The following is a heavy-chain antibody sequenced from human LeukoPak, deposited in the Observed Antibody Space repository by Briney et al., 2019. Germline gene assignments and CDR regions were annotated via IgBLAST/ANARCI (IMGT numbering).Heavy chain of an antibody. CDR1: GYTFTTYG. CDR2: ISTYNGNT. CDR3: ARDRMDTGTYFDY. J-gene: IGHJ4*02. D-gene: IGHD5-18*01. V-gene: IGHV1-18*01. Sequence: ASVRVSCKSSGYTFTTYGITWVRQAPGQGLEWMGWISTYNGNTNYAQKLQGRVTMTTDTSTSTAYMELRSLRSDDTAMYYCARDRMDTGTYFDYWGQGTLVTVSS.